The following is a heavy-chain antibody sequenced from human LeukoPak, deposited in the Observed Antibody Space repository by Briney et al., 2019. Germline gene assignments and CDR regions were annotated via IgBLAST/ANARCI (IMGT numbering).Heavy chain of an antibody. Sequence: SETLSLTCTVSGGSISSSSYYWAWLRQPPGEGLEWIVSIYYSGSTHYNPSRKSRVTISVDTSKNEFSLKLTSVTAADTAVYYCARNNTLMMYPRGGEDKGFDYWGQGTLVTVSS. CDR2: IYYSGST. CDR1: GGSISSSSYY. CDR3: ARNNTLMMYPRGGEDKGFDY. J-gene: IGHJ4*02. D-gene: IGHD2-8*01. V-gene: IGHV4-39*01.